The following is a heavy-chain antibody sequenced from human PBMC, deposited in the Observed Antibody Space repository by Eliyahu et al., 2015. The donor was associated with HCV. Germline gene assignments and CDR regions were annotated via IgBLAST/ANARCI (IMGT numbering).Heavy chain of an antibody. Sequence: EVQLVESGGGLVQPGGSXRLXCAASGFTFSXYWMXWVRQAPGKGLVWVSRINSDGSSTSYADSVKGRFTISRDNAKNTLYLQMNSLRAEDTAVYYCARDGRYYGMDVWGQGTTVTVSS. CDR1: GFTFSXYW. D-gene: IGHD2-15*01. CDR2: INSDGSST. J-gene: IGHJ6*02. CDR3: ARDGRYYGMDV. V-gene: IGHV3-74*01.